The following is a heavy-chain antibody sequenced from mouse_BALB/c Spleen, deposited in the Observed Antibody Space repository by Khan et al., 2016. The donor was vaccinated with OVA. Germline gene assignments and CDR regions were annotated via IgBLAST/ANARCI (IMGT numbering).Heavy chain of an antibody. V-gene: IGHV1S134*01. CDR1: GFTFTSYG. CDR3: AAAYYRNYFDY. Sequence: EVQLQESGAELGRPGSSVKLSCKTSGFTFTSYGIKWVKQRPGQGLEWIGYIYPGNGYTVYNEKFQGKAKLTSDTSSSTAYMQLRSLTSEYSAIYFGAAAYYRNYFDYWGQGTTLTVSS. CDR2: IYPGNGYT. J-gene: IGHJ2*01. D-gene: IGHD2-14*01.